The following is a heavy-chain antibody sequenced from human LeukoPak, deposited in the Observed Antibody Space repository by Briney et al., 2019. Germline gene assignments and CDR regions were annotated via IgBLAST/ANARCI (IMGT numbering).Heavy chain of an antibody. Sequence: TSETLSLTCTVSVGSISSYYWNWIRQAPGKGLQWIGYLYNSGSTYYNPSLKSRVTISVDTSRNQLSLRLTSVTATDTAMYYCARQTGSGLFTLPGGQGTLVTVSS. J-gene: IGHJ4*02. CDR1: VGSISSYY. V-gene: IGHV4-59*08. CDR3: ARQTGSGLFTLP. CDR2: LYNSGST. D-gene: IGHD3/OR15-3a*01.